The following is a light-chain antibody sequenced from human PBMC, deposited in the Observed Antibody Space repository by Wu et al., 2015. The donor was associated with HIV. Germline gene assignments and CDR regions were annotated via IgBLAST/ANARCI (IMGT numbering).Light chain of an antibody. Sequence: EIVLTQSPATLSLSPGERATLSCRASQSVSSFLAWYQQKPGQAPRLLIYDASNRATGIPARFSGSGSGTDFTLTISSLEPEDSAVYYCQQRSNWPPLT. V-gene: IGKV3-11*01. J-gene: IGKJ4*01. CDR3: QQRSNWPPLT. CDR1: QSVSSF. CDR2: DAS.